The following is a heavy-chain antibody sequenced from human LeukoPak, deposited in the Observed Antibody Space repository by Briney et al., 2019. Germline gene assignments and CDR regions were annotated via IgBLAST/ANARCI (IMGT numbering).Heavy chain of an antibody. V-gene: IGHV3-30*18. CDR3: AKGAIYCSGGSCYSGLDY. J-gene: IGHJ4*02. D-gene: IGHD2-15*01. CDR2: ISYDGSEK. CDR1: GFTFSTYA. Sequence: GGSLRLSCAASGFTFSTYAMHWVRQAPGKGLEWVTIISYDGSEKYYADSVKGRFTISRDNSKSTLYLQMDSLRAEDTAVYYCAKGAIYCSGGSCYSGLDYWGQGTLVTVSS.